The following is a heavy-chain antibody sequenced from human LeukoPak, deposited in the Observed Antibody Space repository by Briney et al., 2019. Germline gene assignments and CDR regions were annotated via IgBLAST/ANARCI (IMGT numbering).Heavy chain of an antibody. J-gene: IGHJ4*02. CDR1: GFTFSSYA. Sequence: PGGSLRFSGAASGFTFSSYAMSWVRQAPGKGREGGSAISGSGGSTYYADSVKGRFTISRDNSKNTLDLQMNRLRAEDTAVYYCAKLIVGSGSYYSGAGDGEFDYWGQGTLVTVSS. D-gene: IGHD3-10*01. V-gene: IGHV3-23*01. CDR2: ISGSGGST. CDR3: AKLIVGSGSYYSGAGDGEFDY.